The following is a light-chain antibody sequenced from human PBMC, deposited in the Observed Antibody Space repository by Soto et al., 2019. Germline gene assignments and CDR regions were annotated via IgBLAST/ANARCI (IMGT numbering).Light chain of an antibody. Sequence: QSVLTQPPSVSEAPNQRATISCSGRSANIGRNAVNWYQQLPGKAPKLLIYYDDLLASGVSDRFSGSKSGTSASLAISGLQSEDEAHYHCASWDDSLNAVVFGGGTKLTVL. CDR2: YDD. V-gene: IGLV1-36*01. CDR3: ASWDDSLNAVV. CDR1: SANIGRNA. J-gene: IGLJ2*01.